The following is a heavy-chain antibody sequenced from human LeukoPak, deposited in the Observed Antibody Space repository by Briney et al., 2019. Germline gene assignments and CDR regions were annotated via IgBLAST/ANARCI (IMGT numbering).Heavy chain of an antibody. V-gene: IGHV3-48*04. CDR1: GFIFNDYS. D-gene: IGHD2-2*02. CDR2: ISSRSSTI. Sequence: GGSLRLSCVGSGFIFNDYSMNWVRQAPGKGPEWISYISSRSSTIYYADSVKGRFTISRDNAKNSLYLQMNSLRAEDTAVYYCARGGGYCSSTSCYNNWFDPWGQGTLVTVSS. CDR3: ARGGGYCSSTSCYNNWFDP. J-gene: IGHJ5*02.